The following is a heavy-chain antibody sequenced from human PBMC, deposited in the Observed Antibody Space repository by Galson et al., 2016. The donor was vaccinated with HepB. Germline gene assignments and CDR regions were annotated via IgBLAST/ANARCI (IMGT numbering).Heavy chain of an antibody. V-gene: IGHV4-61*09. J-gene: IGHJ4*02. CDR1: SGSISNANYY. CDR2: ISTGGST. Sequence: TLSLTCTDSSGSISNANYYWSWIRQPAGKGLEWIGHISTGGSTKYNPPLTSRATILLDRSKNQVSLRLSSDTAADTALYYCARETHKIELRRGGSGFNFDSWGRGSLVTVSS. D-gene: IGHD3-16*01. CDR3: ARETHKIELRRGGSGFNFDS.